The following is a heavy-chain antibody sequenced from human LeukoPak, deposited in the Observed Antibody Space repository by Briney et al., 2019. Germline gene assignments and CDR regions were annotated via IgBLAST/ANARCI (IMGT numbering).Heavy chain of an antibody. D-gene: IGHD3-22*01. Sequence: GESLKISCKGSGYSFTSYWISWVRQMPGKGLEWMGRIDPSDSYTNYSPSFQGHVTISADKSISTAYLQWSSLKASDTAMYYCARRDLYYYDSSGYYSYFDYWGQGTLVTVSS. V-gene: IGHV5-10-1*01. CDR2: IDPSDSYT. J-gene: IGHJ4*02. CDR3: ARRDLYYYDSSGYYSYFDY. CDR1: GYSFTSYW.